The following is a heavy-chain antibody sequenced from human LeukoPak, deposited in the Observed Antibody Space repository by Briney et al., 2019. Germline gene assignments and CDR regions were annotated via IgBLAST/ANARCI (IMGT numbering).Heavy chain of an antibody. D-gene: IGHD3-22*01. CDR3: ARRRPTYYYESSGYRNNWFDP. V-gene: IGHV4-4*02. Sequence: PSETLSLTCAVSGGSISSSNWWSWVRQPPGKGLEWIGEIYHSGSTNYNPSLKSRVTISVDKSKNQFSLKLSSVTAADTAVYYCARRRPTYYYESSGYRNNWFDPWGQGTLVTVSS. CDR1: GGSISSSNW. CDR2: IYHSGST. J-gene: IGHJ5*02.